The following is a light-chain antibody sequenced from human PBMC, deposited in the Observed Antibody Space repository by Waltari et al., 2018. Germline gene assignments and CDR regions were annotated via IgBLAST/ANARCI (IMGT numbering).Light chain of an antibody. Sequence: DIQMTQSPVSLSASVGDTVTITCRASHNIGTFLSWYQQRPAKAPTVLIYAASTLQRGVPSRFSGSGSGTDFTLTIFSLQPEDFATYYCQQSYITTYTFGQGTKLEIK. J-gene: IGKJ2*01. CDR2: AAS. V-gene: IGKV1-39*01. CDR1: HNIGTF. CDR3: QQSYITTYT.